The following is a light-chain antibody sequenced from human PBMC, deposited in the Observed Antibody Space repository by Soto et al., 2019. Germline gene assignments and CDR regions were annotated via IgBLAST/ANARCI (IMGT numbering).Light chain of an antibody. CDR2: KAS. CDR3: LQDYGDSWT. J-gene: IGKJ1*01. Sequence: DIQMTQSPSTLSGSVGDRVTITCRASQTISSWLAWYQQKPGKAPKLLIYKASTLKSGVPSRFRGSGSGTEFTLTISSLQTEDFAAYFCLQDYGDSWTFGQGTNV. V-gene: IGKV1-5*03. CDR1: QTISSW.